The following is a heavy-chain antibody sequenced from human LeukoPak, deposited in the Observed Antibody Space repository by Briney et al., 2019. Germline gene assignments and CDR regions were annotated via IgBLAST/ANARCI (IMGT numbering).Heavy chain of an antibody. CDR3: AKGHDYGDYDMGYYFDY. Sequence: GGSLRLSCAASGFTFSSYSMNWVRQAPGKGLEWVSAISGSGGSTYYADSVKGRFTISRDNSKNTLYLQMNSLRAEDTAVYYCAKGHDYGDYDMGYYFDYWGQGTLVTVSS. D-gene: IGHD4-17*01. J-gene: IGHJ4*02. CDR2: ISGSGGST. V-gene: IGHV3-23*01. CDR1: GFTFSSYS.